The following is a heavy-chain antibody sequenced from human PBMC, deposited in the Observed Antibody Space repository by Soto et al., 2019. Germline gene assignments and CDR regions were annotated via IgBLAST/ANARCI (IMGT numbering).Heavy chain of an antibody. V-gene: IGHV5-51*01. CDR3: ATSLLGYCSGGSCLIDYYYGMDG. J-gene: IGHJ6*02. CDR2: IYPGDSDT. D-gene: IGHD2-15*01. Sequence: DSLTISCQCSGYRFTSYLIVLVRPLPGKGLEWMGIIYPGDSDTRYSPSFQGQVTISADKSISTAYLQWSSLKASDTAMYYCATSLLGYCSGGSCLIDYYYGMDGWGQGNMVTFS. CDR1: GYRFTSYL.